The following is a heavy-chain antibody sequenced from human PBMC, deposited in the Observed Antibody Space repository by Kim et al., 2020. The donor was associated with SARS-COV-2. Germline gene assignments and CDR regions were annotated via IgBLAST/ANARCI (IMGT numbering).Heavy chain of an antibody. CDR1: GFTFSSYA. J-gene: IGHJ6*02. CDR2: ISYDGSNK. V-gene: IGHV3-30*04. Sequence: GGSLRLSCAASGFTFSSYAMHWVRQAPGKGLEWVAVISYDGSNKYYADSVKGRFTISRDNSKNTLYLQMNSLRAEDTAVYYCARDREDYYGSGSSRMDVWGQGTTVTVSS. D-gene: IGHD3-10*01. CDR3: ARDREDYYGSGSSRMDV.